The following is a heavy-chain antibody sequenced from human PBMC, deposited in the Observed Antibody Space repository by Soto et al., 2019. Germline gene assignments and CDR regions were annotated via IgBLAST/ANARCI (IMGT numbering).Heavy chain of an antibody. D-gene: IGHD2-2*01. CDR1: GYTFTAFY. J-gene: IGHJ4*02. CDR2: ISPTTGGT. V-gene: IGHV1-2*02. CDR3: ARYLGVPGVSNPFDY. Sequence: ASVKVSCKTSGYTFTAFYIHWVRQAPGQGLEWMGWISPTTGGTSHAQNFQGRVTMTRDTSISTAYMELSSLRSDDTAVYYCARYLGVPGVSNPFDYWGKGTRVTVSS.